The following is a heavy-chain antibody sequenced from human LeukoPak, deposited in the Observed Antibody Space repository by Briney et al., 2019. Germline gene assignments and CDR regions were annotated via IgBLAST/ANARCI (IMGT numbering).Heavy chain of an antibody. D-gene: IGHD6-6*01. V-gene: IGHV4-30-4*08. CDR1: GGSISSGDYY. Sequence: KSSQTLSLTCTVSGGSISSGDYYWSWTRQPPGKGLEWIGYIYYSGSTYYNPSLKSRVTISVDTSKNQFSLKLSSVTAADTAVYYCARDHSSSSEYYFDYWGQGTLVTVSS. CDR3: ARDHSSSSEYYFDY. J-gene: IGHJ4*02. CDR2: IYYSGST.